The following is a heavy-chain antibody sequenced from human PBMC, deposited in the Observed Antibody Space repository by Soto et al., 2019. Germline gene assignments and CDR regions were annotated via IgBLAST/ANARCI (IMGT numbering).Heavy chain of an antibody. CDR2: INPNSGGT. CDR3: ARAGYSYGLRYAFDV. CDR1: GYTFNGYY. J-gene: IGHJ3*01. D-gene: IGHD5-18*01. Sequence: ASVKVSCKASGYTFNGYYMHWVRQAPGQGLEWMGWINPNSGGTNYAQKFQGWVTMTRDTSISTAYMELSRLRSDDTAVYYCARAGYSYGLRYAFDVWGQGTMVTVSS. V-gene: IGHV1-2*04.